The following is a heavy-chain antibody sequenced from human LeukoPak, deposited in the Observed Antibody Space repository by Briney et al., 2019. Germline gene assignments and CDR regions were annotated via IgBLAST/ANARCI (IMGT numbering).Heavy chain of an antibody. J-gene: IGHJ3*02. D-gene: IGHD2-15*01. CDR3: AKDMEEVVAATGAFDI. CDR2: ISWNSGSI. V-gene: IGHV3-9*01. Sequence: GGSLRLSCAASGFTFDDYAMHGVRQAPGKGLEWVSGISWNSGSIGYADSVKGRFTISRDNAKNSLYLQMNSLRAEDTALYYCAKDMEEVVAATGAFDIWGQGTMVTVSS. CDR1: GFTFDDYA.